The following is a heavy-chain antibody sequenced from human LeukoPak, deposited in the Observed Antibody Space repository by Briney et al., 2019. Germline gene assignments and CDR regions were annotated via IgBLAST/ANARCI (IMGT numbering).Heavy chain of an antibody. CDR2: IKEDGSEK. CDR3: ARGITIFGVVIGH. V-gene: IGHV3-7*04. D-gene: IGHD3-3*01. J-gene: IGHJ4*02. Sequence: GGSPRLSCAASGFRFSSYWMTWVRQAPGKGLEWVANIKEDGSEKYYVDSAKGRFTISRDNARNSLYLQMNSLRVEDTAVYYCARGITIFGVVIGHWGQGTLVTASS. CDR1: GFRFSSYW.